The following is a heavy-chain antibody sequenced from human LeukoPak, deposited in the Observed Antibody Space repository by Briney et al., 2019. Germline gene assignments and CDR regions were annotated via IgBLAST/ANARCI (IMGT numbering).Heavy chain of an antibody. CDR2: INSDGSST. V-gene: IGHV3-74*01. CDR1: GFTFSSYS. CDR3: ARGGVYSSSAPDY. D-gene: IGHD6-6*01. J-gene: IGHJ4*02. Sequence: GGSLRLSCAASGFTFSSYSMNWVRQAPGKGLVWVSRINSDGSSTSYADSVKGRFTISRDNAKNTLYLQMNSLRAEDTAVYYCARGGVYSSSAPDYWGQGTLVTVSS.